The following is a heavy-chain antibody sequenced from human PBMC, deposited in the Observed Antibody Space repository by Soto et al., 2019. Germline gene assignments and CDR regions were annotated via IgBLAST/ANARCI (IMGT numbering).Heavy chain of an antibody. CDR1: GDRFTDYY. Sequence: QVQLVQSGAEVKEPGASVTVSCRASGDRFTDYYMHWVRQAPGQGLEWMGWINPNSGVTKYAQKFQGWVTMTRDNSIRTVYMQLSTLKFDDTAIYYCARESGGATANLVYYYCYMEVWGTGTTVTVSS. D-gene: IGHD5-12*01. CDR2: INPNSGVT. J-gene: IGHJ6*03. V-gene: IGHV1-2*04. CDR3: ARESGGATANLVYYYCYMEV.